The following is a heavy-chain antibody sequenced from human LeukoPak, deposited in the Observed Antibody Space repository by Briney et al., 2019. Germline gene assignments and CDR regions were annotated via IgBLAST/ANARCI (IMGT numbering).Heavy chain of an antibody. CDR1: GYTFINYG. CDR3: VRGRRAATILGGLDY. V-gene: IGHV1-18*01. D-gene: IGHD5-12*01. Sequence: ASVKVSCKASGYTFINYGISWVRQAPGQGLEWKGWISAYTGNTNYAQKFQGRVTMTTDTSASTAYMELRSLRSDDTAVFYCVRGRRAATILGGLDYWGQGTLVIVSS. J-gene: IGHJ4*02. CDR2: ISAYTGNT.